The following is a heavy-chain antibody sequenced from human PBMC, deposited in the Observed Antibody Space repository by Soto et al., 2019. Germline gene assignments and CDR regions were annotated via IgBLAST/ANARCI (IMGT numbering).Heavy chain of an antibody. D-gene: IGHD3-9*01. Sequence: QVQLVESGGGVIQPGKSLRLSCSASGFAFSTYGMHWVRQAPGKGLEWVAVIWADGSRQFYGDSVKGRFTISRDNSKNTLYLQINSRSVDDTAVYYCVGWTGYWGLSDYWGQGTMVTVSS. CDR1: GFAFSTYG. J-gene: IGHJ4*02. CDR3: VGWTGYWGLSDY. V-gene: IGHV3-33*08. CDR2: IWADGSRQ.